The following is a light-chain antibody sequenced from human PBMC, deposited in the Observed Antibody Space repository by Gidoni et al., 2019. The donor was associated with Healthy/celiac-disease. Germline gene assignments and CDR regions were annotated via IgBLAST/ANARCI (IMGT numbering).Light chain of an antibody. CDR3: QQYGSSLPWT. J-gene: IGKJ1*01. CDR1: QSVSSSY. Sequence: ELVLTQSPGTLSLSPGERATLSCRASQSVSSSYLAWSQQKPGQAPRLLIYGASSRATGIPDRFSGSGSGTDFTLTISRLEPEDFAVYYCQQYGSSLPWTFGQGTKVEIK. V-gene: IGKV3-20*01. CDR2: GAS.